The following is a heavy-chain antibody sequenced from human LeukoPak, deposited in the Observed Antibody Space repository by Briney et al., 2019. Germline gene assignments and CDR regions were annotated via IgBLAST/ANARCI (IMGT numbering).Heavy chain of an antibody. J-gene: IGHJ4*02. Sequence: GGSLRLSCAASGFTFSSYAMSWVRQAPGKGLEWVSAISGSDGSTYYADSVKGRFTISRDTSKNTLYLQMNSLRAEDTAVYYCAKGRGYYYGSGDFDYWGQGTLVTVSS. CDR1: GFTFSSYA. D-gene: IGHD3-10*01. CDR3: AKGRGYYYGSGDFDY. CDR2: ISGSDGST. V-gene: IGHV3-23*01.